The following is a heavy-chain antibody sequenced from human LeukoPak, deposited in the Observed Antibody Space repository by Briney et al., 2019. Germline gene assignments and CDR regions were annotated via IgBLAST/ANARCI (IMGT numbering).Heavy chain of an antibody. CDR1: GYTFTGYY. CDR2: INPNSGGT. CDR3: ARGPLCKINWFDP. J-gene: IGHJ5*02. Sequence: ASVKVSCKASGYTFTGYYMHWVRQAPGQGLEWMGRINPNSGGTNYAQKFQGRVTMTRDTSISTAYMELSRLRSDDTAVYYCARGPLCKINWFDPWGQGTLVTVSS. V-gene: IGHV1-2*06. D-gene: IGHD2/OR15-2a*01.